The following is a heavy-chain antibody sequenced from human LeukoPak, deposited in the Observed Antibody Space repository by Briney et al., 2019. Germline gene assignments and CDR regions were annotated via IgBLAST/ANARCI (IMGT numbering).Heavy chain of an antibody. CDR3: ARDSGSYYGSGSWFDP. J-gene: IGHJ5*02. CDR1: GGTFSSYA. D-gene: IGHD3-10*01. V-gene: IGHV1-69*13. CDR2: IIPIFGTA. Sequence: ASVKVSCKASGGTFSSYAISWVRQAPGQGLEWMGGIIPIFGTANYAQKFQGRVTITADESTSTAYMELSSLRSEDTAVYYCARDSGSYYGSGSWFDPWGQGTLVTVSS.